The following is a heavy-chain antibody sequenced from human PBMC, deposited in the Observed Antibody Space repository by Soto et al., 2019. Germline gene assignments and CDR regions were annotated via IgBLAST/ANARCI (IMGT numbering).Heavy chain of an antibody. Sequence: ESGGGVVQPGRSLRLSCAASGFTFSYYALHWVRQAPGKGPEWVAYMSSDGGEKLYADSVKGRFTISRDNSKNTLYLEMNSLRAEDTAVYYCARAGGGYLDFWGQGTLVTVSS. J-gene: IGHJ4*02. V-gene: IGHV3-30*04. CDR3: ARAGGGYLDF. CDR2: MSSDGGEK. CDR1: GFTFSYYA. D-gene: IGHD2-15*01.